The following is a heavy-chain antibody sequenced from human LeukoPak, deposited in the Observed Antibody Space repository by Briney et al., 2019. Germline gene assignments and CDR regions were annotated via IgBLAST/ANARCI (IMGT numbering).Heavy chain of an antibody. CDR3: ARSQNYYGSGDY. J-gene: IGHJ4*02. CDR1: GGSVSNGNYY. CDR2: IYYRGST. Sequence: SETLSLTCTVSGGSVSNGNYYWSWLRQPPGKALEWIGYIYYRGSTNYNPSLEGRVTISVDTSKNQFSVKLSSVTAADTAVYYCARSQNYYGSGDYWSQGTLVTVSS. V-gene: IGHV4-61*01. D-gene: IGHD3-10*01.